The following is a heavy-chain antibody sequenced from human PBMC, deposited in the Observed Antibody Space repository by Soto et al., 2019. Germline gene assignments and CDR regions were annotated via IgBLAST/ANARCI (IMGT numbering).Heavy chain of an antibody. J-gene: IGHJ4*02. D-gene: IGHD1-26*01. CDR1: GGTFNKYA. Sequence: QVQLVQSGAKVKKPGSSVKVSCKASGGTFNKYAISWVRQAPGQGLEWMGGIIPLFGTTNYAQKFQGRVTITADKSTSTAYMELSSLRSDDTAVYYCARLIGEGYSGTYGLDYWGQGTLVTVSS. CDR3: ARLIGEGYSGTYGLDY. CDR2: IIPLFGTT. V-gene: IGHV1-69*06.